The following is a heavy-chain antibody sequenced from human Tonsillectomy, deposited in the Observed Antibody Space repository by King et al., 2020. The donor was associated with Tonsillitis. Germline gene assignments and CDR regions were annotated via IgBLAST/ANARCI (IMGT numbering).Heavy chain of an antibody. Sequence: VQLVESGGGVVQPGRSLRLSCAASGFTFSSYGMHWVRQAPGKGLEWVAVISYDGSNKYYADSVKGRFNISRDNSKNTLYLQMDSLRAEDTAVYYCAKYPRLRYYDSSGSFDYWGQGTLVTVSS. CDR2: ISYDGSNK. D-gene: IGHD3-22*01. J-gene: IGHJ4*02. CDR1: GFTFSSYG. CDR3: AKYPRLRYYDSSGSFDY. V-gene: IGHV3-30*18.